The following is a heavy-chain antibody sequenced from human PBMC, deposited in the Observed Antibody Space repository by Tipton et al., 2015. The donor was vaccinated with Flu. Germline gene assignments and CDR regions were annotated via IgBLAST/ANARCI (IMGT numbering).Heavy chain of an antibody. V-gene: IGHV6-1*01. CDR2: TYYRSKWYN. D-gene: IGHD4-17*01. Sequence: LVKPTQTLSLTCAISGDSVSSNSAAWNWIRQSPSRGLEWLGRTYYRSKWYNDYAVSVKGRIAINPDASKNQFFLQLNSVTPEDTAVYYCTRGGGYGDYGLYYYYGMEVWGQGTTVTVSS. J-gene: IGHJ6*02. CDR3: TRGGGYGDYGLYYYYGMEV. CDR1: GDSVSSNSAA.